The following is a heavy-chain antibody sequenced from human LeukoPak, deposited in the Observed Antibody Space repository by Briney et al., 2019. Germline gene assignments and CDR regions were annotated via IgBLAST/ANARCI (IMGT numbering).Heavy chain of an antibody. Sequence: ASVKVSCKVSGYTLTELSMHWVRQAPGKGLEWMGGFDPEDGETIYAQKFQGRVTMTEDTSTDTAYMELSSLRSEDTAVYYCARDLPVEYSSSWFDYWGQGTLVTVSS. CDR1: GYTLTELS. D-gene: IGHD6-13*01. CDR3: ARDLPVEYSSSWFDY. J-gene: IGHJ4*02. V-gene: IGHV1-24*01. CDR2: FDPEDGET.